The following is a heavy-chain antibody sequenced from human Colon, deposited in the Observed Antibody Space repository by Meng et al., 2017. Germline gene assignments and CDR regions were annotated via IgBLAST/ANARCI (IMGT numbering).Heavy chain of an antibody. CDR2: IYTWGTT. CDR1: GFTVSSNY. D-gene: IGHD1-26*01. CDR3: AKQFSASYGDTFDI. J-gene: IGHJ3*02. Sequence: GESLKISCAASGFTVSSNYMAWVRQAPGRGLECISIIYTWGTTHYADSVRGRFTISRDNSKNIISLQLNNLRAEDTAVYYCAKQFSASYGDTFDIWGQGTMVTVSS. V-gene: IGHV3-53*01.